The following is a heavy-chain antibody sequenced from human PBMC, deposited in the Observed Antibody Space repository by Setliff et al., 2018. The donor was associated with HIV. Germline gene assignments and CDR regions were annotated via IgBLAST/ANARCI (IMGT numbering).Heavy chain of an antibody. CDR3: ARARYIVIRGDAGMDV. CDR2: IYTSGLT. D-gene: IGHD3-10*01. Sequence: SETLSLTCTVSGGSINSGGYYWVWIRQPALKGLEWIGRIYTSGLTNYNPSLRSRVTISVDTSKNQVSLKLSSVTASDTAVYYCARARYIVIRGDAGMDVWGPGTTVTVSS. V-gene: IGHV4-61*02. CDR1: GGSINSGGYY. J-gene: IGHJ6*02.